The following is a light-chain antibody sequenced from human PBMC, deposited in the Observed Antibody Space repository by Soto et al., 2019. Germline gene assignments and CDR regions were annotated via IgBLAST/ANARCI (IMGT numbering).Light chain of an antibody. V-gene: IGKV1-5*03. Sequence: DIQMTQSPSTLPASVGDRVTITCRASQSISNWLAWYQQKPGKAPKLLIYKASTLEGEVPSRFSGSGSGTDFTLTISSLEPEDFAVYYCQQRSNWLTFGGGTKVDIK. CDR3: QQRSNWLT. CDR1: QSISNW. CDR2: KAS. J-gene: IGKJ4*01.